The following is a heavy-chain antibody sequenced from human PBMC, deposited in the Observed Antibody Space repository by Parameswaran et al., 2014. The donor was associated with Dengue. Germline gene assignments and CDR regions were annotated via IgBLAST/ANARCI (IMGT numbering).Heavy chain of an antibody. V-gene: IGHV4-31*02. CDR3: AREHSYYYDSSGYRTLRYNYGMDV. CDR2: IHHSGST. D-gene: IGHD3-22*01. J-gene: IGHJ6*02. Sequence: VRQMPGKGLEWIGYIHHSGSTYYNPSLKTRVSISVDTTNNQFSLRLSSVTAADTAVYYCAREHSYYYDSSGYRTLRYNYGMDVWGQGTTVTVSS.